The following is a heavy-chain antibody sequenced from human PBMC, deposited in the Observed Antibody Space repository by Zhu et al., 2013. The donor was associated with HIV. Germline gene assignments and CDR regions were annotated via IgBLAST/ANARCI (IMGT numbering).Heavy chain of an antibody. CDR3: ARGISQHQWSRVAYDYLDYYFDY. CDR2: ISAYNGNT. Sequence: QVQLVQSGAEVKKPGASVKVSCKASGYTFTSYGISWVRQAPGQGLEWMGWISAYNGNTNYAQKLQGRVTMTTDTSTSTAYMELRSLRSDDTAVYYCARGISQHQWSRVAYDYLDYYFDYWGQGTWSPSPQ. J-gene: IGHJ4*02. D-gene: IGHD4-17*01. CDR1: GYTFTSYG. V-gene: IGHV1-18*01.